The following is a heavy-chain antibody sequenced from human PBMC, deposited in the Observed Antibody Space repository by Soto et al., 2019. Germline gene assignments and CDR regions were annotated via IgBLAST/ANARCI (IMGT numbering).Heavy chain of an antibody. CDR2: IIPIFGTT. CDR1: GGTFSSYA. D-gene: IGHD3-10*01. V-gene: IGHV1-69*13. CDR3: ARDRSPITMVRGVIKYYYYYGMDV. J-gene: IGHJ6*02. Sequence: ASVKVSCKASGGTFSSYAISWVRQAPGQGLEWMGGIIPIFGTTNYAQKFQGRVTITADESTSTAYMELSSLRSEDTAVYYCARDRSPITMVRGVIKYYYYYGMDVWGQGTTVTVSS.